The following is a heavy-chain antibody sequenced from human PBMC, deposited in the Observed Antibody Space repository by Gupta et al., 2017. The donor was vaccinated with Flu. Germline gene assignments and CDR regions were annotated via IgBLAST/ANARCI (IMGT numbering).Heavy chain of an antibody. D-gene: IGHD2-15*01. CDR1: GGSISSGGYY. V-gene: IGHV4-31*03. CDR3: ARDRYCSGGSCYAGMDV. Sequence: QVQLQESGPGLVKPSQTLSLTCTVSGGSISSGGYYWSWIRQHPGKGLEWIGYIYYSGSTYYNPSLKSRVTISVDTSKNQFSLKLSSVTAADTAVYYCARDRYCSGGSCYAGMDVWGQGTTVTVSS. J-gene: IGHJ6*02. CDR2: IYYSGST.